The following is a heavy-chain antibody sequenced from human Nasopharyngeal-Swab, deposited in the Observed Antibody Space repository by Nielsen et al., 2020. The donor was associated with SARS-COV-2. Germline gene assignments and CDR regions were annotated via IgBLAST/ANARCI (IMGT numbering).Heavy chain of an antibody. Sequence: GESLKISCAGSGFTFNTYSMIWVRQVPGEGLEWVSSISGSGSYVYYADSVKGRFTISRDNAKNSLYLQMNSLRAEDTAVYYCAKVLGVYYYMDVWGKGTTVTVSS. V-gene: IGHV3-21*01. J-gene: IGHJ6*03. CDR2: ISGSGSYV. D-gene: IGHD2-8*01. CDR3: AKVLGVYYYMDV. CDR1: GFTFNTYS.